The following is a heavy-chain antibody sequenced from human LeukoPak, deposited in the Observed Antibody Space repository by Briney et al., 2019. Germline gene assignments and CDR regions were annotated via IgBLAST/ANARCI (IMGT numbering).Heavy chain of an antibody. V-gene: IGHV4-34*01. CDR2: INHSGST. J-gene: IGHJ5*02. CDR3: ARGQLRIAARRAWFDP. CDR1: GGSFSGYY. D-gene: IGHD6-6*01. Sequence: SETLSLTCAVYGGSFSGYYWSWIRQPPGKGLEWIGEINHSGSTNYNPSLKSRVTISVDTSKNQFSLKLSSVTAADTAVYYCARGQLRIAARRAWFDPWGQGTLVTVSS.